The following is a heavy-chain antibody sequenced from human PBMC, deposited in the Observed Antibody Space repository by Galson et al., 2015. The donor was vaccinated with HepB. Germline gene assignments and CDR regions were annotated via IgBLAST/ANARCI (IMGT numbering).Heavy chain of an antibody. Sequence: SLRLSCAASGFTFSSYGMHWVRQAPGKGLEWVAVISYDGSNKYYADSVKGRFTISRDNAKNSLYLQMNSLRAEDTALYHCARDGYSGSYHWFDPWGQGTLVTVSS. J-gene: IGHJ5*02. CDR3: ARDGYSGSYHWFDP. CDR2: ISYDGSNK. CDR1: GFTFSSYG. V-gene: IGHV3-30*03. D-gene: IGHD1-26*01.